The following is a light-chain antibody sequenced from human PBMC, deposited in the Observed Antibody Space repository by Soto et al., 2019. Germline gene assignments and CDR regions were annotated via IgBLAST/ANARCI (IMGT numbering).Light chain of an antibody. Sequence: QSVLTQPPSASGTPGQRVTISCSGSSSNIERNTVNWYQQLPGTAPKLLIYSNNQRPSGVPDRFSGSKSGASASLAIGGLQSEDEADYYCAAWDDSLNGVVFGGGTKLTVL. CDR3: AAWDDSLNGVV. CDR2: SNN. V-gene: IGLV1-44*01. CDR1: SSNIERNT. J-gene: IGLJ2*01.